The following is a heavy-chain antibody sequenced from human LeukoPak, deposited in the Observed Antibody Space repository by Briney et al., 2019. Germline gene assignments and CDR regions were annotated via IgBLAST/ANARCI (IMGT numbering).Heavy chain of an antibody. D-gene: IGHD4-11*01. CDR1: GGTFSSYA. CDR3: ARATYSNWLHYYYYYYMDI. Sequence: SVKVSCKASGGTFSSYAISWVRQAPGQGLEWMGGIIPIFGTANYAQKFQGRITITTDESTSTAYMELSSLRSEDTAVYYCARATYSNWLHYYYYYYMDIWGKGTTVTVSS. V-gene: IGHV1-69*05. J-gene: IGHJ6*03. CDR2: IIPIFGTA.